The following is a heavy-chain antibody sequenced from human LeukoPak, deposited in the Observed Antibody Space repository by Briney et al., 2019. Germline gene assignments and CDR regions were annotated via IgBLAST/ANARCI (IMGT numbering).Heavy chain of an antibody. CDR2: IRSKANSYAT. CDR3: TREYCSSTSCYLGY. D-gene: IGHD2-2*01. V-gene: IGHV3-73*01. Sequence: AGGSLRLSCAASGFTFSGSAMHWVRQASGKGLEWVGRIRSKANSYATAYAASVKGRFTISRDDSKNTAYLQMNSLKTEDTAVYYCTREYCSSTSCYLGYWGQGTLVTVSS. CDR1: GFTFSGSA. J-gene: IGHJ4*02.